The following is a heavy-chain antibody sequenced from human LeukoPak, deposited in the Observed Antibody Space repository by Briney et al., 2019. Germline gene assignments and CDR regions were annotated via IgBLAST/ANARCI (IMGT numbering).Heavy chain of an antibody. CDR3: ANLDYGPN. J-gene: IGHJ4*02. CDR1: GFTFIRYA. D-gene: IGHD4-17*01. Sequence: GGGLRLSCLCCGFTFIRYAMRGVGPAAGRGVEGVSAISGTGGSTYYAASVKTRFTLSSDNSTTTLYLQMTSLTAEDTAVYYCANLDYGPNWGQGTPVTVSS. V-gene: IGHV3-23*01. CDR2: ISGTGGST.